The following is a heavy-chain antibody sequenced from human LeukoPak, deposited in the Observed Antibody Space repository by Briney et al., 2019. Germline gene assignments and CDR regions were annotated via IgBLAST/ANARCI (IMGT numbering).Heavy chain of an antibody. CDR1: GDSISSTNSY. CDR3: ARGRRGSYFQDY. Sequence: SETLSLTCTVSGDSISSTNSYWGWVRQPPGKGLEWIGSMWFGATTSYDPSLKSRVTISIDPSKNQFSLKLSSVTAAHTALYYCARGRRGSYFQDYWGQGTLVTVSS. CDR2: MWFGATT. D-gene: IGHD1-26*01. J-gene: IGHJ4*02. V-gene: IGHV4-39*07.